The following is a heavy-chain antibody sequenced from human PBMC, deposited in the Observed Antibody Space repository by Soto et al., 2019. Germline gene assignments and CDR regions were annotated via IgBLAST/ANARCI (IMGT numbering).Heavy chain of an antibody. CDR2: IYYSGST. J-gene: IGHJ4*02. D-gene: IGHD3-16*02. V-gene: IGHV4-59*01. Sequence: QVQLQESGPGLVKPSETLSLTCTVSGGSISSYYWSWIRQPPGKGLEWIGYIYYSGSTNYNPSLKSRVTISVDTSKNQFSLKLSSVTAADTAVYYCARGIGLSESDFDYWGQGTLVTVSS. CDR1: GGSISSYY. CDR3: ARGIGLSESDFDY.